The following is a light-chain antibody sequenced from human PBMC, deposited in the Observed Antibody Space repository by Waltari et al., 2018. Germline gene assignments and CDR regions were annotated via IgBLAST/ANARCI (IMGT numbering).Light chain of an antibody. CDR2: YNN. J-gene: IGLJ3*02. CDR1: SSNIGSHP. Sequence: QSVLTQAPSASGTPGQRVIISCSGSSSNIGSHPVNWYQQVPGTAPKLLIFYNNERPSGVPDRLSGSKSGTSASLAISGLQSEDEADYYCASWDDGLNGWVFGGGTRLTVL. CDR3: ASWDDGLNGWV. V-gene: IGLV1-44*01.